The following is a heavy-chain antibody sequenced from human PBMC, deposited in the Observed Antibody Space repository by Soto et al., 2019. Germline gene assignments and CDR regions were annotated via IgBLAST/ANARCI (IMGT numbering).Heavy chain of an antibody. Sequence: PGGSLRLSCAATGFTLRTNGMSWFRQAPGKGLEWVSSILGSGGDTYYADSLKGRFTISRDNSKNTLYLQLNSLGAEDTALYYCAGHGGYSYLDQGTLVTVSS. V-gene: IGHV3-23*01. CDR1: GFTLRTNG. D-gene: IGHD2-15*01. CDR3: AGHGGYSY. J-gene: IGHJ4*02. CDR2: ILGSGGDT.